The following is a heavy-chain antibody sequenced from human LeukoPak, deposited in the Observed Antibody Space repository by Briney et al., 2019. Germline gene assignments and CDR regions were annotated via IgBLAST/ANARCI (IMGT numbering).Heavy chain of an antibody. CDR2: IYDSGPN. CDR1: GGSISGYY. V-gene: IGHV4-59*08. Sequence: PSETLSLTCTVSGGSISGYYWSWIRQPPGKGLEWIGYIYDSGPNNDNPSLKSRVTMSIDTSKSQFSLDLSSMTAEDTAVYYCARLALGGSGSYYKNWFDPWGQGTLVTVAS. CDR3: ARLALGGSGSYYKNWFDP. D-gene: IGHD3-10*01. J-gene: IGHJ5*02.